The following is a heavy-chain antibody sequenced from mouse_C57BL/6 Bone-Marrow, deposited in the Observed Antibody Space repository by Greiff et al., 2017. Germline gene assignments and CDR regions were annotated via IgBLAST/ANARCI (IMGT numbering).Heavy chain of an antibody. D-gene: IGHD1-1*01. J-gene: IGHJ4*01. CDR1: GFTFSSYA. CDR2: ISSGGDYI. CDR3: TRADYYGSSRILYAIDY. V-gene: IGHV5-9-1*02. Sequence: EVKLVESGEGLVKPGGSLKLSCAASGFTFSSYAMSWVRQTPEKRLEWVAYISSGGDYIYYADTVKGRFTISRDNARNTLYLQMSSLKSEDTAMYYCTRADYYGSSRILYAIDYWGQGTSVTVSS.